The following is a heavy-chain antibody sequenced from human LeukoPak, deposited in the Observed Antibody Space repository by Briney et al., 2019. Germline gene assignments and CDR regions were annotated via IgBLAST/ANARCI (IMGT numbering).Heavy chain of an antibody. D-gene: IGHD1/OR15-1a*01. J-gene: IGHJ4*02. V-gene: IGHV1-69*05. CDR2: IIPIFGTA. Sequence: SVKVSCKASGYTFTSYDINWVRQAPGQGLEWMGRIIPIFGTANYAQKFQGRVTITTDESTSTAYMELSSLRSEDTAVYYCARAYLGRNTPFDYWGQGTLVTVSS. CDR3: ARAYLGRNTPFDY. CDR1: GYTFTSYD.